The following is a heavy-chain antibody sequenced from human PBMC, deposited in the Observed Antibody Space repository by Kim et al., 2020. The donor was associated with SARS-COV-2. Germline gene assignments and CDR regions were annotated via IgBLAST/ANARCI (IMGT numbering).Heavy chain of an antibody. CDR3: TRGGYCSGGTCSNYNGLDG. D-gene: IGHD2-15*01. CDR1: GFSFSIHG. J-gene: IGHJ6*02. Sequence: GGSLRLSCAASGFSFSIHGMYWFRQAPGKGLEWVSSIWYDGSHQYYADSVKGRFTISRDNSKNTLYLQMNSLRVEDTAVYYCTRGGYCSGGTCSNYNGLDGWGQGTTVTVSS. V-gene: IGHV3-33*01. CDR2: IWYDGSHQ.